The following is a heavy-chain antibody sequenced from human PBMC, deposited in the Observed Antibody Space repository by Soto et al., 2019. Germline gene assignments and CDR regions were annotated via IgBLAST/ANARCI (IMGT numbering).Heavy chain of an antibody. CDR1: GGSISSGGYY. J-gene: IGHJ6*02. Sequence: SETLSLTCTVSGGSISSGGYYWSWIRQHPGKGLEWIGYIYYSGSTYYNPSLKSRVTISVDTSKNQFSLKLSSVTAADTAVYYCARGAARREIYYYYGMDVWGQGTTVTVSS. V-gene: IGHV4-31*03. CDR3: ARGAARREIYYYYGMDV. D-gene: IGHD6-6*01. CDR2: IYYSGST.